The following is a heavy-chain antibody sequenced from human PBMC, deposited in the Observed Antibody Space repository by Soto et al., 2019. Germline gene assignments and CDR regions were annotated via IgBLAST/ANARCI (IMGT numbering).Heavy chain of an antibody. Sequence: GGSLRLSCVASGFSFSSQAMRWVRQAPGKGLEWVAAISNDGNRQLYADSVKDRFTISRDNSRNTLDLQMNNLRTEDTGVYFCARDIYSYGSVGTPDIWGQGTMVTVSS. CDR1: GFSFSSQA. D-gene: IGHD5-18*01. J-gene: IGHJ3*02. CDR2: ISNDGNRQ. V-gene: IGHV3-30-3*01. CDR3: ARDIYSYGSVGTPDI.